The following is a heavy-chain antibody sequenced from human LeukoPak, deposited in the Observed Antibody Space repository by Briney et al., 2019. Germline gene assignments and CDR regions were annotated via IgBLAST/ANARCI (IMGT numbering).Heavy chain of an antibody. CDR1: GGSLSGYY. Sequence: PSETLSLTCTVSGGSLSGYYWSWIRQPPGKGLEWIGYIYYSGSTNYNPSLKSRVTISVDTSKNQFSLKLSSVTAADTAVYYCARAYFYGSGSYYSFDYWGQGTLVTVSP. CDR3: ARAYFYGSGSYYSFDY. CDR2: IYYSGST. V-gene: IGHV4-59*01. J-gene: IGHJ4*02. D-gene: IGHD3-10*01.